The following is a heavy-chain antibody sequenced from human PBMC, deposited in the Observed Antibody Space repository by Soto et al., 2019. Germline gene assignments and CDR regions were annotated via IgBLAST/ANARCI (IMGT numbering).Heavy chain of an antibody. V-gene: IGHV3-30*18. Sequence: GGSLRLSCAASGFTFSSYGMHWVRQAPGKGLEWVAVISYDGRNKYYADSVKGRFTISRDNSKNTLYLQMDSLRAEDTAVYYCAKGSGSDFWSGYCFWGHGTLVTVSS. D-gene: IGHD3-3*01. CDR1: GFTFSSYG. J-gene: IGHJ4*01. CDR2: ISYDGRNK. CDR3: AKGSGSDFWSGYCF.